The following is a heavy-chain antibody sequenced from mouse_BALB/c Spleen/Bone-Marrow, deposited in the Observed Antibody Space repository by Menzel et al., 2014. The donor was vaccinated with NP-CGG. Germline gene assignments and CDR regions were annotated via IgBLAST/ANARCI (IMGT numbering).Heavy chain of an antibody. CDR2: INPNNGDT. V-gene: IGHV1-26*01. J-gene: IGHJ3*01. CDR1: GYTFTDYH. CDR3: ARRQEDYYAWFAY. Sequence: EVQLQQSGPEPVKPGASVKMSCEASGYTFTDYHMKWVKQSHGKSLEWIGEINPNNGDTFYNQKYKGKATLTVDKSSSTAYMQLNSLTSEDSAVYYCARRQEDYYAWFAYWGQGTLVTVSA. D-gene: IGHD1-1*01.